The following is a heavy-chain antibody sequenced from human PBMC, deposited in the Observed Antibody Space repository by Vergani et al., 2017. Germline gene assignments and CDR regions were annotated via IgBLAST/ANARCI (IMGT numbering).Heavy chain of an antibody. V-gene: IGHV3-7*03. Sequence: EVQLVESGGGLVQPGGSLRLSCAASGFTFSSYWMSWVRQAPGKGLEWVANIKQDGSEKYYVDSVKGRFTISRDNAKNSLFLQMNSRRAEDTAVYYCARYAEPYYYYGMDVWGQGTTVTVSS. CDR3: ARYAEPYYYYGMDV. J-gene: IGHJ6*02. CDR2: IKQDGSEK. CDR1: GFTFSSYW. D-gene: IGHD1-14*01.